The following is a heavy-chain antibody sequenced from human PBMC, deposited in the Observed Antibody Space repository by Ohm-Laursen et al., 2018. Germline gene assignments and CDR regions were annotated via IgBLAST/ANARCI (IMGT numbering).Heavy chain of an antibody. D-gene: IGHD2-15*01. CDR3: ARDHIVVVVAATSEYYYYYGMDV. V-gene: IGHV1-46*01. CDR2: INPSGGST. J-gene: IGHJ6*02. Sequence: GASVKVSCKASGYTFTNYFMHWVRQAPGQGLEWMGIINPSGGSTSYAQKFQGRVTMTRDTSTSTVYMELSSLRSEDTAVYYCARDHIVVVVAATSEYYYYYGMDVWGQGTTVTVSS. CDR1: GYTFTNYF.